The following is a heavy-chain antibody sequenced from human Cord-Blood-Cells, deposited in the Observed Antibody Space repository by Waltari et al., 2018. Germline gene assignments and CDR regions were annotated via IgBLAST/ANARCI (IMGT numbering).Heavy chain of an antibody. CDR1: GYSISSGYY. V-gene: IGHV4-38-2*02. Sequence: QVQLQESGPGLVKPSETLSLTCTVSGYSISSGYYWGWIRQPPGKGLEWIGSIYHSGRTYYNPSLKSRVTISVDTSKNQFSLKLSSVTAADTAVYYCARGRYSCYDYWGQGTLVTVSS. CDR2: IYHSGRT. CDR3: ARGRYSCYDY. D-gene: IGHD2-2*01. J-gene: IGHJ4*02.